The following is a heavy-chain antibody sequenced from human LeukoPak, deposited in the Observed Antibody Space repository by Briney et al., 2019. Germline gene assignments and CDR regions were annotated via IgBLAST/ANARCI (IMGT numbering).Heavy chain of an antibody. Sequence: PGGSLRLSCAASGFTVSSNYMSWVRQAPGKGLQWVSVIYNDGTTYYADSVKGRFTISRDNSKNMLYLQMNSLRAEDTAVYYCGREICGGSCNPPSYMDVWGNGTTVTVSS. D-gene: IGHD2-15*01. CDR3: GREICGGSCNPPSYMDV. J-gene: IGHJ6*03. CDR1: GFTVSSNY. V-gene: IGHV3-53*01. CDR2: IYNDGTT.